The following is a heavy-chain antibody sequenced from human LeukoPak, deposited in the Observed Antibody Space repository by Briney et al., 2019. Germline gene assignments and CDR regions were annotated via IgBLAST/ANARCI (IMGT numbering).Heavy chain of an antibody. CDR3: ATQEVQLWLF. Sequence: ASVKVSCKASGYTFSNYGISWVRQAPGHGLEWLGWISGHNGNTNYAQKVQDRGTMTTDTSTSTAYMELSSLRSEDTAVYYCATQEVQLWLFWGQGTLVTVSS. CDR1: GYTFSNYG. V-gene: IGHV1-18*01. D-gene: IGHD5-18*01. J-gene: IGHJ4*02. CDR2: ISGHNGNT.